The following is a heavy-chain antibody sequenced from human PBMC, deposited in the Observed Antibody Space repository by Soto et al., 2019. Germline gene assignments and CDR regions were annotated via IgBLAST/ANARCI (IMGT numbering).Heavy chain of an antibody. V-gene: IGHV3-66*01. CDR3: AREAREYCSGGSCYSRDY. J-gene: IGHJ4*02. D-gene: IGHD2-15*01. CDR2: IYSGGNT. Sequence: EVLLVESGGGLVQPGGSLRLSCAASGFTVSNNYMSWVRQAPGKGLEWVSVIYSGGNTYYSDSVKGRFTISRDNSKNTLYRQMNSLRAEDTAVYYCAREAREYCSGGSCYSRDYWGQGTLVTVSS. CDR1: GFTVSNNY.